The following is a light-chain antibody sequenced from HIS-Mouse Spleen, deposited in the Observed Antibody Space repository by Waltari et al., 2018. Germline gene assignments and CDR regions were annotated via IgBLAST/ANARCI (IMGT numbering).Light chain of an antibody. Sequence: QSALTQHASVSGSPGQSITISCTGTSSDVGGYNYVPWYQQHPGKAPKLMIYEVSNRPSGVSNRFSGSKSGNTASLTISGLQAEDEADYYCSSYTSSSTRVFGTGTKVTVL. CDR2: EVS. CDR3: SSYTSSSTRV. V-gene: IGLV2-14*01. J-gene: IGLJ1*01. CDR1: SSDVGGYNY.